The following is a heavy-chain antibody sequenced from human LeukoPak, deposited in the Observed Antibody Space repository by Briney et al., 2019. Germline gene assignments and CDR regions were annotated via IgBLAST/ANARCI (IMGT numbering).Heavy chain of an antibody. CDR2: VNSDGSST. J-gene: IGHJ6*04. V-gene: IGHV3-74*01. Sequence: GGSLRLSCAASGFTFSSYWMHWAHQAPGKGLVWVSRVNSDGSSTGYADSVKGRFTISRGNAKNTLYLQMNSLRAEDTAVYYCARGNYDILTGSGNYYYGMDVWGKGTTVTVSS. CDR1: GFTFSSYW. D-gene: IGHD3-9*01. CDR3: ARGNYDILTGSGNYYYGMDV.